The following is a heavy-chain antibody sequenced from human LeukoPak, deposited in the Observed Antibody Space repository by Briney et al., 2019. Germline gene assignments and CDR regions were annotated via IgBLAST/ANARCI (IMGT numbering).Heavy chain of an antibody. CDR3: ARVISLTTVTDDAFDI. V-gene: IGHV1-69*13. J-gene: IGHJ3*02. CDR1: GGTFSSYG. Sequence: SVKVSCKASGGTFSSYGISWVRQAPGQGLEWMGGIIPIFGTANYAQKFQGRVTITADESTSTAYMELSSLRSEDTAVYYCARVISLTTVTDDAFDIWGQGTMVTVSS. CDR2: IIPIFGTA. D-gene: IGHD4-17*01.